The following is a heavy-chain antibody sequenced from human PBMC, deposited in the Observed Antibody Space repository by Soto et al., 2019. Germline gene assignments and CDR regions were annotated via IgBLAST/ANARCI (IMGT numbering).Heavy chain of an antibody. CDR3: ARVSFLAPVTGAEIFDF. Sequence: QVQLVQSGAEVKKPGASVKVSCKASGYSFTSYDMNWVRQAPGQELEWMGWVNPNSGDTDYAQKFQDRVTMTTDTSIRPAYMELSSLRSEDTTVYYCARVSFLAPVTGAEIFDFWGQGTMVTVSS. CDR2: VNPNSGDT. V-gene: IGHV1-8*01. D-gene: IGHD2-21*02. J-gene: IGHJ3*01. CDR1: GYSFTSYD.